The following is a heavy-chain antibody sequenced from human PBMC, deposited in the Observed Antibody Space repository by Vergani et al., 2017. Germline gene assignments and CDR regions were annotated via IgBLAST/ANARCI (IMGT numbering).Heavy chain of an antibody. Sequence: QVQLQESGPGLVKPSQTLSLTCTVSGGSISSGSYYWSWIRQPAGKGLEWIGRIYTSGSTNNNPSLKSRVTISVDTSKNQFSLKLSSVTAADTAVYYCARGITMVRVTFPSKNNWFDPWGQGTLVTVSS. CDR3: ARGITMVRVTFPSKNNWFDP. CDR1: GGSISSGSYY. J-gene: IGHJ5*02. V-gene: IGHV4-61*02. CDR2: IYTSGST. D-gene: IGHD3-10*01.